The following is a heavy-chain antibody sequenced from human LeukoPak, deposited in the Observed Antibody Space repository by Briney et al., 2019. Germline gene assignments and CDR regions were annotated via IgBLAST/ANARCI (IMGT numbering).Heavy chain of an antibody. CDR2: IYYSGST. CDR1: GGSISSYY. J-gene: IGHJ3*02. Sequence: SETLSLTCTVSGGSISSYYWSWIRQPPGKGLEWIGYIYYSGSTNYNPSLKSRVTISVDTSKNQFSLKLSSVTAADTAVYYCATGYSGPDAFDIWGQGTMVTVSS. CDR3: ATGYSGPDAFDI. D-gene: IGHD5-12*01. V-gene: IGHV4-59*01.